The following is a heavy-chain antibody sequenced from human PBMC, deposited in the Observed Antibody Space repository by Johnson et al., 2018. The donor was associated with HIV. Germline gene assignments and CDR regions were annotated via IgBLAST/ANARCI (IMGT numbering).Heavy chain of an antibody. J-gene: IGHJ3*02. V-gene: IGHV3-30-3*01. CDR1: GFTFSSYA. Sequence: VQLVESGGGLVQPGGSLRLSCVASGFTFSSYALNWVRQAPGTGLEWVAVIAYDGSNKYYADSVKGRFTISRDNSKNTHYLQMNSLRAEDTAVYYYARDPLMHGSGFDIWGPGTMVTVSS. CDR2: IAYDGSNK. CDR3: ARDPLMHGSGFDI. D-gene: IGHD3-3*01.